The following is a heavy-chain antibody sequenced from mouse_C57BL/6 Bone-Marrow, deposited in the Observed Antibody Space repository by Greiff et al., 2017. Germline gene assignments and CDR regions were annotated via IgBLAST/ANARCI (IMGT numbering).Heavy chain of an antibody. V-gene: IGHV1-55*01. CDR1: GYTFTSYW. D-gene: IGHD1-1*01. CDR2: IYPGSGST. Sequence: QVQLQQPGAELVKPGASVQMSCKASGYTFTSYWITWVKQRPGQGLEWIGDIYPGSGSTNYNEKFKSKATLTVDTSSSTAYMQLSSLTSEDSAVYYCARYPYYYGSSYGFAYWGQGTLVTVSA. J-gene: IGHJ3*01. CDR3: ARYPYYYGSSYGFAY.